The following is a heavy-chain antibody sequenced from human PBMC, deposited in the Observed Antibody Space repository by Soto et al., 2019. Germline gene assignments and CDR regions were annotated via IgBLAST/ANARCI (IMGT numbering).Heavy chain of an antibody. J-gene: IGHJ5*02. Sequence: QVQLQESGPGLVKPSQTLSLTCTVSGGSISSGGYYWSWIRQHPGKGLEWIGYIYYSGSTYYNPSLKSRVTISVDTSRNQFSLKLSSVTAADTAVYYCSKSERFLNWFDPWGQGTLVTVSS. CDR3: SKSERFLNWFDP. D-gene: IGHD1-1*01. V-gene: IGHV4-31*03. CDR1: GGSISSGGYY. CDR2: IYYSGST.